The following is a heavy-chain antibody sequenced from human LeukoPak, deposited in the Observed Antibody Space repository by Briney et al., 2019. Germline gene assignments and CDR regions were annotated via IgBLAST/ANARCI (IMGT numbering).Heavy chain of an antibody. V-gene: IGHV3-30*18. Sequence: GRSLRLSCAASGFTFSSYGMHWVRQAPGKGLEWVAVISYDGSNKYYADSVKGRFTISRDNSKNTLYLQMNSLRAEDTAAYYCAKDDARFPPYGMDVWGQGTTVTVSS. D-gene: IGHD3-3*01. J-gene: IGHJ6*02. CDR1: GFTFSSYG. CDR2: ISYDGSNK. CDR3: AKDDARFPPYGMDV.